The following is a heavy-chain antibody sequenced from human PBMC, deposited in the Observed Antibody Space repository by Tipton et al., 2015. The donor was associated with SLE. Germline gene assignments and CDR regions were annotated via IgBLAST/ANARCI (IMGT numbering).Heavy chain of an antibody. CDR3: ARDRGESPY. Sequence: SLRLSCAASGFTFSSYAMSWVRQAPGKGLEWVSVIYSGGSTYYADSVKGRFTISRDNSKNTLYLQMNSLRAEDTAVYYCARDRGESPYWGQGTLVTVSS. CDR2: IYSGGST. D-gene: IGHD5-12*01. CDR1: GFTFSSYA. V-gene: IGHV3-53*05. J-gene: IGHJ4*02.